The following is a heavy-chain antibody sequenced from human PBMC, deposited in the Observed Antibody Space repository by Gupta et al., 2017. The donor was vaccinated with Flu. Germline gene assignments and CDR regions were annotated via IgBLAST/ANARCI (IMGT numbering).Heavy chain of an antibody. CDR1: GGTFSTYA. CDR3: AKAEAVGAHAFDI. D-gene: IGHD1-26*01. J-gene: IGHJ3*02. Sequence: QVQLVQSGAEVKKPGSSVKVSCKASGGTFSTYAISWVRQAPGQGLEWMGGIIPIFGTANYAQKFQGRVTITADKSTSTAYMELNSLTSKDTAVYYCAKAEAVGAHAFDIWGQGTMVTVSS. CDR2: IIPIFGTA. V-gene: IGHV1-69*06.